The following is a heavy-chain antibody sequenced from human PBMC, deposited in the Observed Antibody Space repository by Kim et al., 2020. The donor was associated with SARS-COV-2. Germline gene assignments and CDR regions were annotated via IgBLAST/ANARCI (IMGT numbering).Heavy chain of an antibody. Sequence: GGSLRLSCAASGFTFSSYGMHWVRQAPGKGLEWVAVIWYDGSNKYYADSVKGRFTISRDNSKNTLYLQMNSLRAEDTAVYYCARDGGYCSGGSCEPPRLVASWGQGTLVTVSS. J-gene: IGHJ4*02. V-gene: IGHV3-33*01. CDR1: GFTFSSYG. CDR3: ARDGGYCSGGSCEPPRLVAS. D-gene: IGHD2-15*01. CDR2: IWYDGSNK.